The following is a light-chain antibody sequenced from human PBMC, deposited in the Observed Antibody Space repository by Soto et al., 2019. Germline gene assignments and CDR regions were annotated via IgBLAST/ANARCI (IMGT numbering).Light chain of an antibody. CDR1: QSISTW. CDR3: QQYTSHPYT. V-gene: IGKV1-5*03. CDR2: RAS. J-gene: IGKJ2*01. Sequence: DIQMTQSPSTRSASVGDRVTITCRASQSISTWLAWYQQKPGKAPKLLIQRASNLESGVPSRFSGSGSGTEFTLTISGLQPDYFSTYYCQQYTSHPYTFGQGTKLESK.